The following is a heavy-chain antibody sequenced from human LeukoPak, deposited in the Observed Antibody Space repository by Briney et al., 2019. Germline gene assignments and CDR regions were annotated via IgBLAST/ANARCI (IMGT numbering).Heavy chain of an antibody. J-gene: IGHJ5*02. D-gene: IGHD6-19*01. CDR3: ARHSRIAVAGWVSDWFDP. CDR1: GGSISSSSYY. CDR2: IYYSGST. Sequence: SETLSLTCTVSGGSISSSSYYWGWIRQPPGKGLEWIGSIYYSGSTYYNPSLKSRVTISVDTSKNQFSLKLSSVTAADTAVYYCARHSRIAVAGWVSDWFDPWGQGTLVTVSS. V-gene: IGHV4-39*01.